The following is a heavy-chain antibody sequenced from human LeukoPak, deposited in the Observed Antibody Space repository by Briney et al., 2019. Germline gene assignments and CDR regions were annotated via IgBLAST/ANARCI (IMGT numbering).Heavy chain of an antibody. CDR3: ARVPDYVWGSYRYYFDY. Sequence: GGSLRLSCAASGFTVSSNYMSWVRQAPGKGLEWVSVIYSGGSTYYADSVKGRFTISRDNSKNTLYLQMNSLRAEDTAVYYCARVPDYVWGSYRYYFDYWGQGTLVTVSS. CDR1: GFTVSSNY. D-gene: IGHD3-16*02. J-gene: IGHJ4*02. CDR2: IYSGGST. V-gene: IGHV3-53*01.